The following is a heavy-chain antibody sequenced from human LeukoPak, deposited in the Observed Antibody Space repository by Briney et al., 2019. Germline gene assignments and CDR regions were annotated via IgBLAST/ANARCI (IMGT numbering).Heavy chain of an antibody. V-gene: IGHV4-30-4*07. CDR1: GGSISSGDYS. D-gene: IGHD6-13*01. Sequence: SETLSLTCAVHGGSISSGDYSSSCMRQPPGKGLEWIGYIYYSGSTYYKSALKSRVTISVDTSKNQFSLKLSSVTAADTAVYYCAREYSSSVHYWGQGTLVTVSS. J-gene: IGHJ4*02. CDR2: IYYSGST. CDR3: AREYSSSVHY.